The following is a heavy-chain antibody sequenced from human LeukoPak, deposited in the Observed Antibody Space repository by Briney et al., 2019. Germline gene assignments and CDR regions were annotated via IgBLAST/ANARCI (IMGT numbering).Heavy chain of an antibody. V-gene: IGHV4-59*01. J-gene: IGHJ4*02. CDR3: ARGGWNKFDY. CDR2: IFYSGTT. Sequence: SETLSLTCTVPGGSISSYYWSWIRQPPGKGLEWIGFIFYSGTTNYNPSLKSRVTISVDKSKNQFSLKLSSVTAADTAVYYCARGGWNKFDYWGQGTLVTVSS. D-gene: IGHD3-22*01. CDR1: GGSISSYY.